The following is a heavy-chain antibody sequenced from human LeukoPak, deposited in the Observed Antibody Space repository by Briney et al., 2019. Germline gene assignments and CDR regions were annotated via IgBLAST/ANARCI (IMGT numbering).Heavy chain of an antibody. V-gene: IGHV4-61*01. J-gene: IGHJ4*02. CDR1: GGSVSSGSYY. CDR2: IYYSGST. CDR3: ARSGSKVVTAINF. D-gene: IGHD2-21*02. Sequence: SETLSLTCTVSGGSVSSGSYYWSWIRQPPGKGLEWIGYIYYSGSTNYNPSLKSRVTISVDTSKNQFSLKLSSVTAADTAVYYCARSGSKVVTAINFWGQGTLVTVSS.